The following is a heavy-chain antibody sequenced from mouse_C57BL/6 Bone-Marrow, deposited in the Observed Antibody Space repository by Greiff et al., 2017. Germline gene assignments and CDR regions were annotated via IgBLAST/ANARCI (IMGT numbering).Heavy chain of an antibody. CDR2: IHPNSGST. J-gene: IGHJ4*01. CDR3: FTTVVARGGYYARDY. D-gene: IGHD1-1*01. CDR1: GYTFTSYW. V-gene: IGHV1-64*01. Sequence: QVQLQQPGAELVKPGASVKLSCKASGYTFTSYWMHWVKQRPGQGLEWIGMIHPNSGSTNYNEKFKSKATLTVDKSSSTAYMQLRSLTSGDSAVYYSFTTVVARGGYYARDYWGQGTSVTVSS.